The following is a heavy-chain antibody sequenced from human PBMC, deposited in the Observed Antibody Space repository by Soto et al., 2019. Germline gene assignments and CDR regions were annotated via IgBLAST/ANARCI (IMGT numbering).Heavy chain of an antibody. CDR1: GGSFSGYY. J-gene: IGHJ4*02. CDR3: ARHDGPSTILGVVNSHGTADY. V-gene: IGHV4-34*01. Sequence: SETLSLTCSVYGGSFSGYYWSWIRQPPGKGLEWIGEINHSGSTNYNPSLKSRVTISVDTSKNQFSLKLSSVTAADTAVYYCARHDGPSTILGVVNSHGTADYWGQGTLVTLS. D-gene: IGHD3-3*01. CDR2: INHSGST.